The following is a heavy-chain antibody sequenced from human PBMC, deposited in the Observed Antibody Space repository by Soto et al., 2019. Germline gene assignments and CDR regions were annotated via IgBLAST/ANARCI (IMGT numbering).Heavy chain of an antibody. J-gene: IGHJ4*02. CDR2: IYYSGST. V-gene: IGHV4-30-4*01. Sequence: QVQLQESGPGLVKPSQTLSLTCTVSGGSISSGDYYWSWIRQPPGKGLEWIGYIYYSGSTYYNPPLKIRVTTTVDTSKNQFSLKLSSVTAADTAVYYCARTNFMTTGGGADYWGQGTLVTVS. D-gene: IGHD4-17*01. CDR1: GGSISSGDYY. CDR3: ARTNFMTTGGGADY.